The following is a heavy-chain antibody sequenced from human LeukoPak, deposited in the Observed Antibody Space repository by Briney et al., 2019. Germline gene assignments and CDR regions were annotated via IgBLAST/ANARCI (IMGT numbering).Heavy chain of an antibody. Sequence: PSETLSLTCTVSGGSISSYYWSWIRQPAGKGLEWIGYIYYSGSTNYNPSLKSRVTISVDTSKNQFSLKLSSVTAADTAVYYCARDLRTDYYDSSGYLSWGQGTLVTVSS. D-gene: IGHD3-22*01. V-gene: IGHV4-59*01. CDR3: ARDLRTDYYDSSGYLS. CDR1: GGSISSYY. J-gene: IGHJ5*02. CDR2: IYYSGST.